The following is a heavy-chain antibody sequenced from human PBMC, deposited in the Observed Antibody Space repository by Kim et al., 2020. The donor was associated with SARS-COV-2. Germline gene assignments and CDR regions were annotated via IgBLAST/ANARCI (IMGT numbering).Heavy chain of an antibody. Sequence: ASVKVSCKASGYTFSHYPIHWARQAPGERLEWMGRINTGNGNAKNSQKFEGRVTFTFDTSATTAYMEVRSLRSEDTPVYYCVMAYSGRYFEWFFDYWCQG. CDR2: INTGNGNA. V-gene: IGHV1-3*04. CDR3: VMAYSGRYFEWFFDY. CDR1: GYTFSHYP. D-gene: IGHD3-9*01. J-gene: IGHJ4*02.